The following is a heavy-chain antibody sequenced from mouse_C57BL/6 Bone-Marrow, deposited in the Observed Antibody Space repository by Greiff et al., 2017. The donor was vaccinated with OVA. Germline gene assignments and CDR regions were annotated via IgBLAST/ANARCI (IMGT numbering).Heavy chain of an antibody. CDR1: GFSLTSYG. D-gene: IGHD1-1*02. J-gene: IGHJ3*01. CDR3: AKGWDLAWFAY. CDR2: IWGDGST. Sequence: VKLVESGPGLVAPSQSLSITCTVSGFSLTSYGVSWVRQPPGKGLEWLGVIWGDGSTNYHSALISRLSISKDNSKSQVFLKLSSLQTDDTATYYGAKGWDLAWFAYWGQGTLVTVSA. V-gene: IGHV2-3*01.